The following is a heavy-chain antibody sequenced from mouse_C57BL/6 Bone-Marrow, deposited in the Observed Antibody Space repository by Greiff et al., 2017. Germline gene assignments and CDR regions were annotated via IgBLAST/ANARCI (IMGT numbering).Heavy chain of an antibody. CDR2: IDPNSGGT. CDR3: SIEEDLLIQRYIDY. V-gene: IGHV1-72*01. D-gene: IGHD1-1*01. CDR1: GYTFTSYW. Sequence: VQLQQPGAELVKPGASVKLSCKASGYTFTSYWMHWVKQRPGRGLEWIGRIDPNSGGTKYNEKFKSKVTLTVDKPSSTAYLQLSLLTSEDSAVYYDSIEEDLLIQRYIDYWGQGTTLTVSS. J-gene: IGHJ2*01.